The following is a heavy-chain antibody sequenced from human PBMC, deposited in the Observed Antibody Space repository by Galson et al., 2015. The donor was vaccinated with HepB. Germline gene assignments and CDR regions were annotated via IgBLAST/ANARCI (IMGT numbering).Heavy chain of an antibody. V-gene: IGHV3-48*01. CDR1: GFTFSSYS. D-gene: IGHD3-3*01. CDR2: ISSSSSTI. J-gene: IGHJ5*02. CDR3: ARSYYDFWSGYYTDNWFDP. Sequence: SLRLSCAASGFTFSSYSMNWVRQAPGKGLEWVSYISSSSSTIYYADSVKGRFTISRDNAKNSLYLQMNSLRAEDTAVYYCARSYYDFWSGYYTDNWFDPWGQGTLVTVSS.